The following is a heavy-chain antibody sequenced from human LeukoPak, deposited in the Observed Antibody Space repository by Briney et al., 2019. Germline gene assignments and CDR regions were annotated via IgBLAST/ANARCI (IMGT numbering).Heavy chain of an antibody. J-gene: IGHJ4*02. D-gene: IGHD1-26*01. Sequence: GESLKISCKGSGYRFTTYWIGWVRQMPGKGLEWMGIIYPGDSDTRYSPSFEGQVTISADKSISTAYLQWSSLKASDTAMYYCARESGSYYFDYWGQGTLVTISS. V-gene: IGHV5-51*01. CDR3: ARESGSYYFDY. CDR1: GYRFTTYW. CDR2: IYPGDSDT.